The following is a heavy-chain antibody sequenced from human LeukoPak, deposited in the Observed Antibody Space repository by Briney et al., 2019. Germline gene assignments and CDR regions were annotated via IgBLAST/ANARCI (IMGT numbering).Heavy chain of an antibody. CDR2: ITSSGSDM. V-gene: IGHV3-21*01. CDR1: GFAFSTYT. D-gene: IGHD2-2*01. J-gene: IGHJ4*02. Sequence: GGSLRLSCAASGFAFSTYTMNWVRQPPGKGLEWVSSITSSGSDMYYVDSVKGRFTISRDNTKNSLFLQMNSLRAEDTAVYYCARGGGCHRTNCYWADYWGQGTLVTVSS. CDR3: ARGGGCHRTNCYWADY.